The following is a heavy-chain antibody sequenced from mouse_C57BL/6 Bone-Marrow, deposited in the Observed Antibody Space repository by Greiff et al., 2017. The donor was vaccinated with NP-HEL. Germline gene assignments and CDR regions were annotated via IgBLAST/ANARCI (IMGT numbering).Heavy chain of an antibody. CDR1: GYTFTSYW. CDR3: TKGSNPDY. Sequence: QVQLQQPGAELVRPGTSVKLSCKASGYTFTSYWMHWVKQRPGQGLEWIGVIDPSDSYTNYNQKFKGKATLTVDTSSSTAYMQLSSLTSEYSADYYCTKGSNPDYWGQGTTLTVSS. J-gene: IGHJ2*01. V-gene: IGHV1-59*01. CDR2: IDPSDSYT. D-gene: IGHD1-1*01.